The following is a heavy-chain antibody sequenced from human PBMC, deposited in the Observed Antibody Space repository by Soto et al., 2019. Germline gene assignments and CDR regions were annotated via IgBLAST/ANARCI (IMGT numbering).Heavy chain of an antibody. V-gene: IGHV3-23*01. Sequence: EVQLLESGGGLVQPGGSLRLSCAASGFTFSSYAMSWVRQAPGKGLEWVSAISGSGGSTYYADSVKGRFTISRDNSKNTLYLQMNSLRADDTAVYYCAKEDGYYDSSGYYYLGALASWGKGTIVTVSS. CDR2: ISGSGGST. J-gene: IGHJ3*02. CDR1: GFTFSSYA. D-gene: IGHD3-22*01. CDR3: AKEDGYYDSSGYYYLGALAS.